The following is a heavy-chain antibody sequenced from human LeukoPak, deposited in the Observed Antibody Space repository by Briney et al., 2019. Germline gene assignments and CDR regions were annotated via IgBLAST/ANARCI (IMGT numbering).Heavy chain of an antibody. Sequence: ASVKVSCKASGYTFTSYGISWVRQAPGQGLEWMGWISAFNVNTNNAQNFQGRVTMTTDTSTSTAYMELRSLRPDDTAVYYCARDRDGYNGGDYWGQGTLVTVSS. V-gene: IGHV1-18*01. CDR3: ARDRDGYNGGDY. D-gene: IGHD5-24*01. J-gene: IGHJ4*02. CDR1: GYTFTSYG. CDR2: ISAFNVNT.